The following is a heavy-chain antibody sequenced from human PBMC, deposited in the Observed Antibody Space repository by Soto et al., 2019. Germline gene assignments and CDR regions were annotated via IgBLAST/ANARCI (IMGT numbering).Heavy chain of an antibody. CDR2: INAYNGNT. Sequence: QVQLVQSGAEVKKPGASVKVSCKASGYTFTSYAMHWVRQAPGQRLEGMGWINAYNGNTKYSQKFQCRVTITRDTSASKAYMELSSLRSEDTAVYYCASKVSDTDGYYDGMDVWGEGTTVTVSS. CDR1: GYTFTSYA. CDR3: ASKVSDTDGYYDGMDV. J-gene: IGHJ6*04. V-gene: IGHV1-3*01. D-gene: IGHD5-18*01.